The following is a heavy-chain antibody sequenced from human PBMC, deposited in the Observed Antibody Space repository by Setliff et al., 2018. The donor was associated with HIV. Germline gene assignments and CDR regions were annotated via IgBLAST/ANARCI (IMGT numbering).Heavy chain of an antibody. CDR1: GFTFSNHG. J-gene: IGHJ4*02. CDR3: AKDSEFFPVPDRSGYMDY. CDR2: IWFDASNE. D-gene: IGHD5-12*01. V-gene: IGHV3-30*02. Sequence: PGGSLRLSCAGSGFTFSNHGIDWVRQAPGKGLEWVAVIWFDASNEYYADSVKGRFTISRDNPKRTLYLQIDSLRAEDTAVYYCAKDSEFFPVPDRSGYMDYWGQGTPVTVSS.